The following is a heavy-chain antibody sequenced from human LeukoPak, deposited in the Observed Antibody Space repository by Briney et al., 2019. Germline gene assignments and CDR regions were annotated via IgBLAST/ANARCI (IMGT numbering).Heavy chain of an antibody. CDR2: INPISGGT. Sequence: ASVKVSCKASGYTFTGFYMHWVRQAPGQGVEWMGWINPISGGTNYAQKFQGRVTMSRDTSISTAHMELSRLRSDDTAVYYCARAVVPAAMPPKDGGQGTLVTVSS. D-gene: IGHD2-2*01. J-gene: IGHJ4*02. CDR1: GYTFTGFY. V-gene: IGHV1-2*02. CDR3: ARAVVPAAMPPKD.